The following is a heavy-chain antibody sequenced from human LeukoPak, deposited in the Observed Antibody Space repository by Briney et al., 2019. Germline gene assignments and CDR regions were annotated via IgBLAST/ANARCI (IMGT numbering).Heavy chain of an antibody. Sequence: SETLSLTCTVSGGSISSGGYYWSWIRQHPGKGLEWIGYIYYSGSTYYNPSLKSRVTILVDTSKNQFSLKLSSVTAADTAVYYCARDPIMVRGGNYYYYGMDVWGQGTTVTVSS. J-gene: IGHJ6*02. D-gene: IGHD3-10*01. CDR3: ARDPIMVRGGNYYYYGMDV. CDR2: IYYSGST. CDR1: GGSISSGGYY. V-gene: IGHV4-31*03.